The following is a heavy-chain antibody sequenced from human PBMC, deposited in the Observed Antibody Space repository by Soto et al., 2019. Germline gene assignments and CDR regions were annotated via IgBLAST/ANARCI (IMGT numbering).Heavy chain of an antibody. V-gene: IGHV1-3*01. D-gene: IGHD2-8*01. Sequence: VKVSCKASGYTFTSYVMHWVRQAPGQRLEWMGWTNAGNGNTKYSQEFQGRVTITRDTSASTAYMELSNLRSEDTAVYYCARDHCTNGVCYTGSFDYWGQGALVTVSS. CDR2: TNAGNGNT. CDR3: ARDHCTNGVCYTGSFDY. CDR1: GYTFTSYV. J-gene: IGHJ4*02.